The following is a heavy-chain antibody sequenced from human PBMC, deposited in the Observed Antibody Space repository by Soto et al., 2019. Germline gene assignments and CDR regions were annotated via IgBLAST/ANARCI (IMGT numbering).Heavy chain of an antibody. CDR2: ISGGGGST. V-gene: IGHV3-23*01. CDR3: ARQISAYYFDY. CDR1: GFTFSSYA. Sequence: GGSLRLSCAASGFTFSSYAINWVRQAPGKGLEWVSGISGGGGSTHYADSVRGRFTISRDNSKNTLYLQVNSLRDEDTARYYCARQISAYYFDYWGQGTLVTVSS. J-gene: IGHJ4*02. D-gene: IGHD1-26*01.